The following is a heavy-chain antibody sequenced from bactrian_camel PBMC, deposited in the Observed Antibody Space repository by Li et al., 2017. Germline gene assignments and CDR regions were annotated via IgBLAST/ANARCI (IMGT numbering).Heavy chain of an antibody. D-gene: IGHD1*01. J-gene: IGHJ4*01. CDR1: GFTFTAYP. Sequence: DVQLVESGGGLVQPGGSLTLTCVASGFTFTAYPMTWIRQTPGKDLEWVSFISARNTPHYADFAKGRFTASRDNAKNTVYLQLNNLEIDDTGVYYCVKGAYRYITSDIKLGQGTQVTVS. V-gene: IGHV3S35*01. CDR2: ISARNTP.